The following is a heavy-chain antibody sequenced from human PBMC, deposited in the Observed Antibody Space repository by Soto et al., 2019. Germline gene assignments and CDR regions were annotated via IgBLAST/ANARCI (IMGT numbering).Heavy chain of an antibody. V-gene: IGHV1-69*13. CDR2: IIPIFGTA. Sequence: GASVKVSCKASGGTFSSYAISWVRQAPGQGLEWMGGIIPIFGTANYAQKFQGRVTITADESTSTAYMELSSLRSEDTAVYYCARGQPHFSLLLHSGSQEDYYYYGMDVWGQGTTVTVSS. D-gene: IGHD1-26*01. J-gene: IGHJ6*02. CDR3: ARGQPHFSLLLHSGSQEDYYYYGMDV. CDR1: GGTFSSYA.